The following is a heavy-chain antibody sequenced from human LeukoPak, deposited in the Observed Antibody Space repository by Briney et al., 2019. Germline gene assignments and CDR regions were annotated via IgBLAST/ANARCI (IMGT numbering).Heavy chain of an antibody. V-gene: IGHV3-23*01. Sequence: GGSLRLSCVVSGFTFSSYDMSWVRQAPGKGLEWVSGISGSGGSTYYADSVKGRFTISRDNSKKTLYMQMNSLRAEDTAVYYCARHDLGRYFDQRDYYYYMDVWGKGTTVTISS. J-gene: IGHJ6*03. D-gene: IGHD3-9*01. CDR1: GFTFSSYD. CDR2: ISGSGGST. CDR3: ARHDLGRYFDQRDYYYYMDV.